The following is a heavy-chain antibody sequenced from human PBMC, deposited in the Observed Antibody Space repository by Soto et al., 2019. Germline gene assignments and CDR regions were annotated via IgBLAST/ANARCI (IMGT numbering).Heavy chain of an antibody. Sequence: SVKVSCKASGGTFSGYAISWVRQAPGQGLEWMGGIIPIFGTANYAQKFQGRVTITADKSTSTAYMELSSLRSEDTAVYYCARSEDYYDSSGYYEWGQGALVTVSS. V-gene: IGHV1-69*06. CDR2: IIPIFGTA. CDR3: ARSEDYYDSSGYYE. J-gene: IGHJ4*02. D-gene: IGHD3-22*01. CDR1: GGTFSGYA.